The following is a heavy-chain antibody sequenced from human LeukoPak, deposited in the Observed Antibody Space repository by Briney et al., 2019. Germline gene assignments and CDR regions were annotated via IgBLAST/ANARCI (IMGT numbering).Heavy chain of an antibody. CDR1: GYTFTSYG. J-gene: IGHJ4*02. CDR2: ISAYNGNT. D-gene: IGHD3-22*01. Sequence: ASVKVSCKASGYTFTSYGISLVRQAPGQGLEWMGWISAYNGNTNYAQKLQGRVTMTTDTSTSTAYMELRSLRSDDTAVYYCARDIVRNYYDSSGYADYWGQGTLVTVSS. CDR3: ARDIVRNYYDSSGYADY. V-gene: IGHV1-18*01.